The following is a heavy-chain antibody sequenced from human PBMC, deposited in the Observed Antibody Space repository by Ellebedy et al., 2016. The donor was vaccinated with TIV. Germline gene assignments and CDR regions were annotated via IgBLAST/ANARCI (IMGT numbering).Heavy chain of an antibody. CDR1: GSTISSTNYY. D-gene: IGHD5-12*01. Sequence: GSLRLSXNVSGSTISSTNYYWGWIRQSPEKGLEWIGSIYHSGSTYYNPSLKSRLTISLDTTKNQFSLRLDSVTAADTAVYYCASSPSGYEIPYWGQGTLVTVSS. V-gene: IGHV4-39*07. J-gene: IGHJ4*02. CDR2: IYHSGST. CDR3: ASSPSGYEIPY.